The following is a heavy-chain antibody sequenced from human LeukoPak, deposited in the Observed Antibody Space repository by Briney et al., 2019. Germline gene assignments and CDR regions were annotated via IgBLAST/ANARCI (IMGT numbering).Heavy chain of an antibody. Sequence: PGRSLRLSCAATGFTFSRYGMHWVRQAPGKRLEWVAQISYDGSNKHYGDSVKGRFTIARDNSKNTLFLQMNSLRGEDTAVYCCAKEGRRYFDYWGQGNLVTVST. CDR2: ISYDGSNK. CDR1: GFTFSRYG. V-gene: IGHV3-30*18. CDR3: AKEGRRYFDY. J-gene: IGHJ4*02.